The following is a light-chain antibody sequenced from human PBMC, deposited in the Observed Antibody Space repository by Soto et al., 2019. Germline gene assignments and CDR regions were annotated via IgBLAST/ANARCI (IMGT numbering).Light chain of an antibody. J-gene: IGKJ1*01. CDR2: GTS. V-gene: IGKV1-27*01. Sequence: DIQMTQSPPSLSASVGDRVTITCRASQVMEGFLAWYQQKPGTAPKLLVYGTSTLQVGVPSRFSGSGWGTDFTLTISSVQPEDGATYYCQKYNKAPWKFGQGTKV. CDR3: QKYNKAPWK. CDR1: QVMEGF.